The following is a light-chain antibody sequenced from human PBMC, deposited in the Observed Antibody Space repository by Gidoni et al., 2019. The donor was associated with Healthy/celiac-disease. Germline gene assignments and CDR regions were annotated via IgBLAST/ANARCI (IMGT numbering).Light chain of an antibody. CDR2: DAS. J-gene: IGKJ5*01. CDR1: QAISNY. CDR3: QQYDTLPLT. Sequence: DIKMSQSPSSLSASVGDRVTITCQASQAISNYLNWYQPKPGKAPKLLIYDASNLVTGVPSSFSGSVSGTDFSFTISSLHPEAISTYYCQQYDTLPLTFGQGTRLEIK. V-gene: IGKV1-33*01.